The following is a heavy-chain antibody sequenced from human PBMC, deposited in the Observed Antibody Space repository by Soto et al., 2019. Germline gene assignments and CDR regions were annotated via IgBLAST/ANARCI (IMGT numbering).Heavy chain of an antibody. CDR2: ISYDGSNK. D-gene: IGHD6-19*01. CDR1: GYTFSSYG. CDR3: ANSVAGTCFDY. J-gene: IGHJ4*02. V-gene: IGHV3-30*18. Sequence: QVQLVESGGGVVQPGRSLRLSCAASGYTFSSYGMHWVRQAPGKGLEWVAVISYDGSNKYYADSVKGRFTISRDNSKNTLYLQMNSLRADDTAVYYCANSVAGTCFDYWGQGTLVTVSS.